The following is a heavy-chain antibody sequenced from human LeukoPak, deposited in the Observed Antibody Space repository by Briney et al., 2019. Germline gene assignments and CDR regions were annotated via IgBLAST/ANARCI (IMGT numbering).Heavy chain of an antibody. CDR2: ISGTGGGT. CDR1: GFTFSNYA. CDR3: SKDISAGGLDV. D-gene: IGHD3-16*02. Sequence: GGSLRLSCAASGFTFSNYAMTWVRQAPGKGLEWVSGISGTGGGTYYTDSVKGRFTISRDNSKNTLYLQMNSLRIEDTALYYCSKDISAGGLDVWGPGTTVTVSS. J-gene: IGHJ6*02. V-gene: IGHV3-23*01.